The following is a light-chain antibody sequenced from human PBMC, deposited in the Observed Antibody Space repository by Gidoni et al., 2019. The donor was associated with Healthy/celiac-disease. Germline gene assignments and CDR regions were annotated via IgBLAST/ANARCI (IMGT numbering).Light chain of an antibody. V-gene: IGKV1-39*01. CDR2: AAS. Sequence: DIQMTQSPSSLSASVGDRVTITCRASQSISSYLNWYQQKPGKAPKRLIYAASSLQSGVPSRFSGSGSGTDFTLTISSRQPEDFATYYCQQSYSTPRTCGQGTKVEIK. J-gene: IGKJ1*01. CDR3: QQSYSTPRT. CDR1: QSISSY.